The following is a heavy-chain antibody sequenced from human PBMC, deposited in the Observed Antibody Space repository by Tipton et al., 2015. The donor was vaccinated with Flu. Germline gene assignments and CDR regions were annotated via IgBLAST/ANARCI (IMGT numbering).Heavy chain of an antibody. V-gene: IGHV3-7*01. CDR3: SISLNS. Sequence: SLRLSCTASSSTFSSYWTDWVRQAPGKGLEWVANINQGGSERYYVDSVRGRFTISRDNAKRSLYLQLDSLRAEDTGVYYCSISLNSWGQGTLVTVSS. J-gene: IGHJ5*02. CDR1: SSTFSSYW. CDR2: INQGGSER.